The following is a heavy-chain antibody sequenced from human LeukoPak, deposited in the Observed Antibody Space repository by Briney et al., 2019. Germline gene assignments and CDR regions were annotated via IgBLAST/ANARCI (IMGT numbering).Heavy chain of an antibody. CDR2: INHSGST. CDR3: AGGQYSSGYSY. CDR1: GGSFSGYY. D-gene: IGHD6-19*01. Sequence: SETPSLTCAVYGGSFSGYYWSWIRQPPGKGLEWIGEINHSGSTNYNPSLKSRVTISVDTSKNQFSLKLSSVTAADTAVYYCAGGQYSSGYSYWGQGTLVTVSS. J-gene: IGHJ4*02. V-gene: IGHV4-34*01.